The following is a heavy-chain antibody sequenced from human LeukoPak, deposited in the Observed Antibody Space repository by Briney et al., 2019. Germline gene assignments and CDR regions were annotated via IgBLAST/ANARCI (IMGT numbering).Heavy chain of an antibody. D-gene: IGHD1-26*01. CDR2: NSVYNGDT. Sequence: ASVKVSCKASGYTFTSYYMHWVRQAPGQGLEWMGWNSVYNGDTYYAQMLEGRLTLTTDPSTNTAYMELRNLRSDGTAVYYCARGGEWELLPWGQGTLVTVSS. J-gene: IGHJ5*02. CDR3: ARGGEWELLP. CDR1: GYTFTSYY. V-gene: IGHV1-18*01.